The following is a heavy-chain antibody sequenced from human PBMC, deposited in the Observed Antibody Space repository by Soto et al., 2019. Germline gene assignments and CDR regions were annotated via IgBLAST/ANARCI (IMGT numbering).Heavy chain of an antibody. J-gene: IGHJ4*02. V-gene: IGHV4-61*05. CDR1: GGSISSSSYY. CDR3: ARQWSVRGVIPYFDY. D-gene: IGHD3-10*01. Sequence: SETLSLTCTVSGGSISSSSYYWSWIRQPPGKGLEWIGYIYYSGSTNYNPSLKSRVTISVDTSKNQFSLKLSSVTAADTAVYYCARQWSVRGVIPYFDYWGQGTLVTVSS. CDR2: IYYSGST.